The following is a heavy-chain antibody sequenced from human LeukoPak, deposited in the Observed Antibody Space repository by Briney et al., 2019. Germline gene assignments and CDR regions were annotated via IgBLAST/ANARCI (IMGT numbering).Heavy chain of an antibody. Sequence: ASVKVSCKASGYTFTNYDINWVRQATGQGLEWMGWMNPNSGDTGYAQKFQGRVTMTRDTSISTAYMELSRLRSDDTAVYYCARDLGYSGYDYVNNFDYWGQGTLVTVSS. V-gene: IGHV1-8*01. D-gene: IGHD5-12*01. CDR3: ARDLGYSGYDYVNNFDY. J-gene: IGHJ4*02. CDR1: GYTFTNYD. CDR2: MNPNSGDT.